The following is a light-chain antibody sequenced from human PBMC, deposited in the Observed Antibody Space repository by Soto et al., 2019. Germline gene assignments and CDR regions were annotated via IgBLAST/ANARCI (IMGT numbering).Light chain of an antibody. Sequence: EIVLTQSPATLSLSPGERATLSCKASQSVGNYLAWYQQKPGQAPRLLIYDASNRAAGIPARFSGSGSGTDFTLTISSLEPEDFAVYYCQQRSNWPSFTFGPGTKVDIK. J-gene: IGKJ3*01. V-gene: IGKV3-11*01. CDR2: DAS. CDR3: QQRSNWPSFT. CDR1: QSVGNY.